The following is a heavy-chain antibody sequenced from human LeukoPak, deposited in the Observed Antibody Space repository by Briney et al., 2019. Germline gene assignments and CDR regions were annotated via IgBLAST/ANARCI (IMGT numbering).Heavy chain of an antibody. CDR1: GGSISSYY. V-gene: IGHV4-59*01. CDR3: AREGAVADIDY. CDR2: IYYSGST. D-gene: IGHD6-19*01. J-gene: IGHJ4*02. Sequence: SETLSLTCIVSGGSISSYYWSWIRQPPGKGLEWIGYIYYSGSTNYNPSLKSRVTISVDTSKNQFSLKLSSVTAADTAVYYCAREGAVADIDYWGQGTLVTVSS.